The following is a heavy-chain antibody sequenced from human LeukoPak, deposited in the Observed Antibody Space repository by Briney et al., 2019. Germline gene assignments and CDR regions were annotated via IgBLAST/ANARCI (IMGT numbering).Heavy chain of an antibody. CDR1: GYSFSGYY. D-gene: IGHD4-23*01. J-gene: IGHJ4*02. V-gene: IGHV1-2*02. CDR3: ARATNGGNTIDY. Sequence: ASVKVSCEASGYSFSGYYLHWVRQAPGQGLGWMGWIDPKRDPKRGGTNYAQNFQGRVTMTRDTSLSTAYMELTSLTSDDTAVYYCARATNGGNTIDYWGQGTLVTVSS. CDR2: IDPKRDPKRGGT.